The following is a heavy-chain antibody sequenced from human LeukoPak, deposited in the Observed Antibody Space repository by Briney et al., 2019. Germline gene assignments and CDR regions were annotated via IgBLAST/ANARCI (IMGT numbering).Heavy chain of an antibody. Sequence: ASVKVSCKASGYTFTSYDITWVRQAPGQGLEWMGWISTYNGDTNYAQNFQGRVTMTTDTSTSTAYMELRSLRSDDTAVYYRAGALSYGYSDWGQGTLVTVSS. CDR3: AGALSYGYSD. CDR2: ISTYNGDT. CDR1: GYTFTSYD. J-gene: IGHJ4*02. V-gene: IGHV1-18*01. D-gene: IGHD5-18*01.